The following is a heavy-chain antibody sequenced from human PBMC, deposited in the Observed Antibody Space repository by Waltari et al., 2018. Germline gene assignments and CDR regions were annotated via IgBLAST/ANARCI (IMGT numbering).Heavy chain of an antibody. CDR1: GYTLTELS. J-gene: IGHJ5*02. D-gene: IGHD2-2*01. CDR2: FDPEDGET. V-gene: IGHV1-24*01. Sequence: QVQLVQSGAEVKKPGASVQVSCKVSGYTLTELSMHWVRQAPGKGLEWMGGFDPEDGETIYAQKFQGRVTMTEDTSTDTAYMELSSLRSEDTAVYYCATEPPCSTSCPRGNWFDPWGQGTLVTVSS. CDR3: ATEPPCSTSCPRGNWFDP.